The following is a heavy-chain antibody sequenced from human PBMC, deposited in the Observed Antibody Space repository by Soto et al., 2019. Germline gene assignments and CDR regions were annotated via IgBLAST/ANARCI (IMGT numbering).Heavy chain of an antibody. D-gene: IGHD1-26*01. Sequence: ESLKISCQGYGYYFSTEWSGWVRQAPGQRLEWMGWINAGNGNTKYSQKFQGRVTITRDTSASTAYMELSSLRSEDTAVYYCASAPIIVGATNPRCNGFDPWGQGTLVTVSS. V-gene: IGHV1-3*01. CDR1: GYYFSTEW. CDR2: INAGNGNT. CDR3: ASAPIIVGATNPRCNGFDP. J-gene: IGHJ5*02.